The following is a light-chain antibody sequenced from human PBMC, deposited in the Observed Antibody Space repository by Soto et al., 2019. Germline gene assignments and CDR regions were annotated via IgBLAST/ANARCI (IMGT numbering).Light chain of an antibody. CDR1: SNDVGGYNY. V-gene: IGLV2-8*01. CDR2: EVT. Sequence: SALTQPPSASGSLGQSVTISCTGTSNDVGGYNYVAWYQQHPGKAPKLIIYEVTRRPSGVPDRFSGSKSGNTASLTVSGLQAEAEDEHYCSSYAGSYTYVFGTGTKV. CDR3: SSYAGSYTYV. J-gene: IGLJ1*01.